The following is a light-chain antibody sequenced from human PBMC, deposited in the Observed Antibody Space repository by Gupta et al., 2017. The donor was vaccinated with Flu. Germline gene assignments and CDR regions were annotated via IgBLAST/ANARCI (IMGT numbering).Light chain of an antibody. CDR2: AAS. V-gene: IGKV1-39*01. CDR3: QHTYNTPQT. J-gene: IGKJ1*01. CDR1: QSISTY. Sequence: DIQMTQSPSSLSASVGDIVTITCRASQSISTYLNWYQQRPGNAPRLLIYAASSLQSCVPSRFSGSGSETDFTLTISSLQPEDFATYFCQHTYNTPQTFGQGTKVEI.